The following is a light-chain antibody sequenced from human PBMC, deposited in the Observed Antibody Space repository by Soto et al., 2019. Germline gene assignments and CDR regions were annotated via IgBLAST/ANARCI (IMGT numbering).Light chain of an antibody. J-gene: IGKJ5*01. Sequence: IQLTQPPAALSASVGYRVTITCLASQGINNYLAWYQQKPGKAPKLLIYAAFTLQSGVPSRFSGSGSGTDFTPTISSLQPEDFGIYYCQQCHATPLTFGQGTRLEIK. CDR1: QGINNY. V-gene: IGKV1-9*01. CDR3: QQCHATPLT. CDR2: AAF.